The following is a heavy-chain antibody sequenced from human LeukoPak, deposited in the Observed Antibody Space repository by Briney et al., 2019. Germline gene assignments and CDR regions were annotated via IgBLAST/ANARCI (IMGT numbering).Heavy chain of an antibody. CDR2: ISGSGDRT. Sequence: GGSLRLSCAASGFTFSSYGVSWVRQAPGKGLEWVSDISGSGDRTDYADSVKGRLTISRDNSKDTVYLEMNSVRAEDTAIYYCAKRGYCSGITCYLNYFDPWGQGTLVTVSS. V-gene: IGHV3-23*01. J-gene: IGHJ5*02. CDR1: GFTFSSYG. CDR3: AKRGYCSGITCYLNYFDP. D-gene: IGHD2-2*03.